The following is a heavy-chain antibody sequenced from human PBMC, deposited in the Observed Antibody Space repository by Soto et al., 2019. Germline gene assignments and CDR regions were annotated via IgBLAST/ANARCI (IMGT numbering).Heavy chain of an antibody. CDR2: ISYDGSNK. J-gene: IGHJ4*02. CDR3: ARDRKGQQLVPHDY. CDR1: GFTFSSYA. V-gene: IGHV3-30-3*01. Sequence: QVQLVESGGGVVQPGRSLRLSCAASGFTFSSYAMHWDRQAPGKGLEWVAVISYDGSNKYYADSVKGRFTISRDNSKNTLYLQMNSLRAEDTAVYYCARDRKGQQLVPHDYWGQGTLVTVSS. D-gene: IGHD6-13*01.